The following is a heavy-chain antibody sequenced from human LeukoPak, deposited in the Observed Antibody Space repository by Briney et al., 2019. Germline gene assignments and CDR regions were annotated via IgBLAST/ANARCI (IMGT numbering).Heavy chain of an antibody. CDR2: ISGSGGST. CDR1: GFTFSSYA. CDR3: AKQVTMIGYFDY. V-gene: IGHV3-23*01. J-gene: IGHJ4*02. Sequence: QAGGSLRLSCAASGFTFSSYAMSWVCQAPGKGLEWVSAISGSGGSTYYADSVKGRFTISRDNSKNTLYLQMNSLRAEDTAVYYCAKQVTMIGYFDYWGQGTLVTVSS. D-gene: IGHD3-10*02.